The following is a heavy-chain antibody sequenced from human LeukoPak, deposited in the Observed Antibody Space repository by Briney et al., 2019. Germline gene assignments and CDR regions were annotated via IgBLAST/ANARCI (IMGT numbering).Heavy chain of an antibody. J-gene: IGHJ4*02. CDR1: GFTFSTFA. CDR2: IFPTGGEI. Sequence: GGSLRLSCAASGFTFSTFAMIWVRQPPGKGLEWVSSIFPTGGEIHYADSVRGRFTISRDNSKSTLSLQMNSLRAEDTAIYYCATYRQVLLRFESWGPGTLVTVSS. CDR3: ATYRQVLLRFES. D-gene: IGHD2-8*02. V-gene: IGHV3-23*01.